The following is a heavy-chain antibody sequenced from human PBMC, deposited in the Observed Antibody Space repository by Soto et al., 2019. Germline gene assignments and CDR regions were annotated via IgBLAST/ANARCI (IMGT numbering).Heavy chain of an antibody. Sequence: SETLSLTCAVSGGSISSGGYYWSWIRQHPGKGLEWIGYIYYSGSTYYNPSLKSRVTISVDTSKNQFSLKLSSVTAADTAVYYCARGYDSRAAAPLDYWGQGILVTVSS. CDR3: ARGYDSRAAAPLDY. CDR1: GGSISSGGYY. CDR2: IYYSGST. J-gene: IGHJ4*02. D-gene: IGHD3-22*01. V-gene: IGHV4-31*11.